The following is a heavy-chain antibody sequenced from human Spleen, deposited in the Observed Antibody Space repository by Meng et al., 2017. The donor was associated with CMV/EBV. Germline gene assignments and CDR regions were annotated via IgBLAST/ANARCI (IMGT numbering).Heavy chain of an antibody. CDR1: GGSFSGYY. CDR2: INHSGST. D-gene: IGHD4-23*01. Sequence: QVQVQQWGAGRLKPSETLSLTCAVYGGSFSGYYWSWIRQPPGKGLEWIGEINHSGSTNYNPSLKSRVTISVDTSKNQFSLKLSSVTAADTAVYYCARGDATVAFDYWGQGTLVTVSS. CDR3: ARGDATVAFDY. V-gene: IGHV4-34*01. J-gene: IGHJ4*02.